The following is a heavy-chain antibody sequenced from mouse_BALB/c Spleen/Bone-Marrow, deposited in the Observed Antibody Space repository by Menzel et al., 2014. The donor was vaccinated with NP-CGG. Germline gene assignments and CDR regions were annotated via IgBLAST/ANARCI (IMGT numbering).Heavy chain of an antibody. V-gene: IGHV3-8*02. Sequence: EVMLVESGPSLVKPSQTLSLTCSVTGDSITSSYWNWIRKFPGNKLEYMGYISYSGNAYYNPSLKSRISLTRDTSKNQYHLQLNSVTTEDTATYCCARGNGYHFDFWGQGTTLTVSS. CDR2: ISYSGNA. CDR3: ARGNGYHFDF. CDR1: GDSITSSY. D-gene: IGHD1-2*01. J-gene: IGHJ2*01.